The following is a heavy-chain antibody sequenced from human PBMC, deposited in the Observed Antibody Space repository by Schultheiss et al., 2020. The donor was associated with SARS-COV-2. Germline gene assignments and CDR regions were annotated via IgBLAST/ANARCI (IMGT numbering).Heavy chain of an antibody. CDR3: VRDIRLRLGELSFSANY. V-gene: IGHV3-30*03. CDR2: ISYDGSNK. Sequence: GGSLRLSCAASGFTFSSYGMHWVRQAPGKGLEWVAVISYDGSNKYYADSVKGRFTISRDNSKNTLYLQMNSLRAEDTAVYYCVRDIRLRLGELSFSANYWGQGTLVTVSS. CDR1: GFTFSSYG. D-gene: IGHD3-16*02. J-gene: IGHJ4*02.